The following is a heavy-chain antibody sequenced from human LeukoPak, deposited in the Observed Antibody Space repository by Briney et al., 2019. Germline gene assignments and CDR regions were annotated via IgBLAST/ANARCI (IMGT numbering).Heavy chain of an antibody. J-gene: IGHJ4*02. Sequence: PSETLSLTCAVSGYSLSSGYYWGWSRQPPGKGLGGIGSNYHRWSTYYNPSLKSRVTISVDTDKNQFSLKLSSVTAADTAVYYCARERAGRYDFWSGYYLGGGIDYWGQGTLVTVSS. CDR3: ARERAGRYDFWSGYYLGGGIDY. CDR2: NYHRWST. V-gene: IGHV4-38-2*02. CDR1: GYSLSSGYY. D-gene: IGHD3-3*01.